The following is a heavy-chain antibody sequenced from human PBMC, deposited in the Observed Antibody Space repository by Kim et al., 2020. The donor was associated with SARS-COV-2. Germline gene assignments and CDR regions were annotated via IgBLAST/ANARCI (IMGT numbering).Heavy chain of an antibody. CDR3: TTGRQWLVLNGDY. D-gene: IGHD6-19*01. J-gene: IGHJ4*02. Sequence: YAAPVKGRFTISRDDSKNTLYLQMNSLKTEDTAVYYCTTGRQWLVLNGDYWGQGTLVTVSS. V-gene: IGHV3-15*01.